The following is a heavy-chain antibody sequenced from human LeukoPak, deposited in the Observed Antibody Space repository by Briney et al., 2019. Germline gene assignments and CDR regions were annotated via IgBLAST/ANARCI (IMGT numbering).Heavy chain of an antibody. CDR1: GFTFSSYE. CDR3: ARVDDISFDRWLDS. Sequence: GGSLRLSCAASGFTFSSYEMNWVRQAPGKGLEWVSGINWNGGSTGYADSVKGRFTISRDNAKNSLYLQMNSLRAEDTALYYCARVDDISFDRWLDSWGQGTLVTVSS. CDR2: INWNGGST. J-gene: IGHJ5*01. D-gene: IGHD3-9*01. V-gene: IGHV3-20*04.